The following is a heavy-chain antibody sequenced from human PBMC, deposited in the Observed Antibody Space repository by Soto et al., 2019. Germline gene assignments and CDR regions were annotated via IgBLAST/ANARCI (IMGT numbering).Heavy chain of an antibody. CDR2: ISYDGSNK. D-gene: IGHD5-12*01. V-gene: IGHV3-30*18. CDR3: AKDHSAYGVWGAYFDY. CDR1: GFTFSSYG. Sequence: SRRLSCAASGFTFSSYGMHWVRQAPGKGLEWAAIISYDGSNKYYADSVKGRFTISIDNSMNTLYLQMNSLRAEDTAVYCCAKDHSAYGVWGAYFDYWGQGTLVTV. J-gene: IGHJ4*02.